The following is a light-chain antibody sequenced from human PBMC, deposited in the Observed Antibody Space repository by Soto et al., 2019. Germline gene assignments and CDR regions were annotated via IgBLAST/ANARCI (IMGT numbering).Light chain of an antibody. CDR2: EVS. CDR3: SSYTSSSTLYVV. J-gene: IGLJ2*01. V-gene: IGLV2-14*01. Sequence: QSALTQPASVSGSPGQSITISCTGTCSDVGGYNYVSWYQQHPGKAPKLMIYEVSNRPSGVSNRFSGSKSGNTASLTISGLQAEDEADYYCSSYTSSSTLYVVFGGGTKVTVL. CDR1: CSDVGGYNY.